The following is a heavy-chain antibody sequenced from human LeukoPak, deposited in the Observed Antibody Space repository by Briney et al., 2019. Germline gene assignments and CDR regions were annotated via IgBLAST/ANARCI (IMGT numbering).Heavy chain of an antibody. V-gene: IGHV4-59*08. D-gene: IGHD1-26*01. Sequence: SETLSLTCTVSGGSISSYYWSWIRQPPGKGLEWIGYIYYSGSTNYNPSLKSRVTVSVDTSKNQFSLQLNSVTPEDTAVYYCARGFLGATDYWGQGTLVTVSS. J-gene: IGHJ4*02. CDR1: GGSISSYY. CDR3: ARGFLGATDY. CDR2: IYYSGST.